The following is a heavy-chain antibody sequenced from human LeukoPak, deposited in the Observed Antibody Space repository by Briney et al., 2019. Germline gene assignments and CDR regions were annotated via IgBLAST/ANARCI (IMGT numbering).Heavy chain of an antibody. CDR2: MNPNSGNT. J-gene: IGHJ4*02. CDR1: GYTSTSYD. Sequence: ASVKVSCKASGYTSTSYDINWVRQATGRGLEWMGWMNPNSGNTGYAQKFQGRVTMTRNTSISTAYMELSSLRSEDTAVYYCARGPAFTGDYAVYWGQGTLVTVSS. CDR3: ARGPAFTGDYAVY. D-gene: IGHD4-17*01. V-gene: IGHV1-8*01.